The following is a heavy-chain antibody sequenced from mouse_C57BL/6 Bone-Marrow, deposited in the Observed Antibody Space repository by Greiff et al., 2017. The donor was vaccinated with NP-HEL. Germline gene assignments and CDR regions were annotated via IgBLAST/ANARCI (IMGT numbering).Heavy chain of an antibody. V-gene: IGHV1-7*01. CDR3: ARWHYSNYVAMDY. D-gene: IGHD2-5*01. J-gene: IGHJ4*01. CDR2: INPSSGYT. CDR1: GYTFTSYW. Sequence: QVQLQQSGAELAKPGASVKLSCKASGYTFTSYWMHWVKQRPGQGLEWIGYINPSSGYTKYNQKFKDKATLTADKSSSTAYMQLSSLTYEDSAVYYCARWHYSNYVAMDYWGQGTSVTGSS.